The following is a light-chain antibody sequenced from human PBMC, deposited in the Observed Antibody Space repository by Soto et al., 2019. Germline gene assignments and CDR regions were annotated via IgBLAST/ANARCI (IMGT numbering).Light chain of an antibody. Sequence: QSVLTQPASMSGSPGQSITISCTGTSSDVGSYNYVSWYQLHPGKAPKLMIYEVSNRPSGVSNRFSGSKSGDTASLTISGLQAEDEADYYCSSYASSSSYVFGGGTKVTVL. V-gene: IGLV2-14*01. CDR3: SSYASSSSYV. CDR1: SSDVGSYNY. CDR2: EVS. J-gene: IGLJ1*01.